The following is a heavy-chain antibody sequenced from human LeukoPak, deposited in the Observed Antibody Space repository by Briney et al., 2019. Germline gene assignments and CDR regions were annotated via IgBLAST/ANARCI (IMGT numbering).Heavy chain of an antibody. V-gene: IGHV3-23*01. J-gene: IGHJ4*02. CDR3: ARVFTALDY. CDR1: GFTFSSYA. CDR2: ISGSGGST. Sequence: PGGSLRPSCAASGFTFSSYAMSWVRQAPGKGLEWVSAISGSGGSTYYADSVKGRFTISRDNSKNTLYLQMNSLRVEDTAVYYCARVFTALDYWGQGTLVTVSS. D-gene: IGHD3-16*01.